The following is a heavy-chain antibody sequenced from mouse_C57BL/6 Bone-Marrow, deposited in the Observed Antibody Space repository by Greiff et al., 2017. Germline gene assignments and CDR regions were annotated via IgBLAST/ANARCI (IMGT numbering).Heavy chain of an antibody. V-gene: IGHV1-63*01. CDR1: GYTFTNYW. Sequence: QVQLQQSGAELVRPGTSVKMSCTASGYTFTNYWIGWAKQRPGHGLEWIGDIYPGGGYTNYNEKFKGKATLTADKSSSTAYMQFSSLTSEDSAIYYCARSGDYRGFAYWGQGTLVTVSA. CDR3: ARSGDYRGFAY. D-gene: IGHD2-4*01. J-gene: IGHJ3*01. CDR2: IYPGGGYT.